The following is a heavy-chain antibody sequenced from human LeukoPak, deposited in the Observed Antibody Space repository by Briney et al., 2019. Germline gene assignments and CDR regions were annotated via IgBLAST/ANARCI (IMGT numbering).Heavy chain of an antibody. CDR3: ARFMRFGVVPGYYFDY. V-gene: IGHV4-34*01. CDR1: GGSFSGYY. CDR2: INHSGST. J-gene: IGHJ4*02. D-gene: IGHD3-3*01. Sequence: SETLSLTCAVYGGSFSGYYWSWIRQPPGKGLEWIGEINHSGSTNYNPSLKSRVTISVDTSKNQFSLKLSSVTAADTAVYYCARFMRFGVVPGYYFDYWGQGTLVTVSS.